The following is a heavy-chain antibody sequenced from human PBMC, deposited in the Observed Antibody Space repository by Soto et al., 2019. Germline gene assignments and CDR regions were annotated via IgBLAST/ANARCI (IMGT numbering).Heavy chain of an antibody. CDR2: IGTAGDT. J-gene: IGHJ6*02. V-gene: IGHV3-13*01. CDR1: GFTFSSYD. Sequence: EVQLVESGGGLVQPGGSLRLSCAASGFTFSSYDMHWVRQATGKGLEWVSAIGTAGDTYYPGSVKGRFTISRENAKNSLYLQMNSRRAEDTAVYYCARAFNMVTTGSRYYGMDVWGQGTTVTVSS. D-gene: IGHD4-4*01. CDR3: ARAFNMVTTGSRYYGMDV.